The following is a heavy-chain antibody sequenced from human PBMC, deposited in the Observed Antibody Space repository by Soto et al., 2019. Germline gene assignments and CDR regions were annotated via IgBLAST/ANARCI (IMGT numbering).Heavy chain of an antibody. CDR3: TRKTGGYYFFEY. CDR1: GGSFSGYY. Sequence: PSETLSLTCAVYGGSFSGYYWSWIRQPPGKGLEWIGDINPSGSTNYNPSLRSRLTMSVDTSRSQFSLKLSSVTAVDAALYYCTRKTGGYYFFEYWGRGTLVTVSS. J-gene: IGHJ4*02. CDR2: INPSGST. D-gene: IGHD2-8*02. V-gene: IGHV4-34*01.